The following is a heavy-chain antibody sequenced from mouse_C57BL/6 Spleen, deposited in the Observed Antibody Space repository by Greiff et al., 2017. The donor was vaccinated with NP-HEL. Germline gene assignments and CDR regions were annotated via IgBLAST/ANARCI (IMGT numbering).Heavy chain of an antibody. J-gene: IGHJ4*01. CDR2: ISYDGSN. V-gene: IGHV3-6*01. Sequence: EVKLVESGPGLVKPSQSLSLTCSVTGYSITSGYYWNWIRQFPGNKLEWMGYISYDGSNNYNPSLKNRISITRDTSKNQFFLKLNSVTTEDTATYYCAKEKYYYGSSYGYAMDYWGQGTSVTVSS. D-gene: IGHD1-1*01. CDR1: GYSITSGYY. CDR3: AKEKYYYGSSYGYAMDY.